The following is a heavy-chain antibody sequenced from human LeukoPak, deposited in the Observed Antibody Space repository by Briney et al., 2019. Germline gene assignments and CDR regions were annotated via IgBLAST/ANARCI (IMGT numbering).Heavy chain of an antibody. V-gene: IGHV3-23*01. J-gene: IGHJ4*02. CDR3: ARDLAVATIIGYFDY. D-gene: IGHD5-12*01. CDR2: ISGSGAKT. CDR1: GFTFRSYA. Sequence: GGSLRLSCEASGFTFRSYAMTWVRQAPGKGLEWVSAISGSGAKTYYADSVKGRFTISRDNAKNSLYLQMNSLRAEDTAVYYCARDLAVATIIGYFDYWGQGTLVTVSS.